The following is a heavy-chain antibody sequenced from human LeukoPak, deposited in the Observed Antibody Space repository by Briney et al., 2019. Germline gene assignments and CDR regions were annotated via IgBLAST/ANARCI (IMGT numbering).Heavy chain of an antibody. CDR3: ARDNRGGRLGELSFSATSRSQIYGMDV. CDR2: IIPIFGTA. Sequence: ASVKVSCKASGYTFIGYYIHWVRQAPGQGLEWMGGIIPIFGTANYAQKFQGRVTITADESTSTAYMELSSLRSEDTAVYYCARDNRGGRLGELSFSATSRSQIYGMDVWGQGTTVTVSS. D-gene: IGHD3-16*02. J-gene: IGHJ6*02. CDR1: GYTFIGYY. V-gene: IGHV1-69*13.